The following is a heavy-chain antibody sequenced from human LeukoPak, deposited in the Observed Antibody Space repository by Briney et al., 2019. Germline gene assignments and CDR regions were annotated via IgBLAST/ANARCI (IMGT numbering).Heavy chain of an antibody. CDR2: ISAYNGNT. CDR3: ARTPDTGFDSSGWHFEEYAFDI. CDR1: GYTFTSYG. V-gene: IGHV1-18*04. Sequence: ASMKVSCKASGYTFTSYGISWVRQAPGQGLEWMGWISAYNGNTNYAQKLQGRVTMTTDTSTSTAYMELRSLRSDDTAVYYCARTPDTGFDSSGWHFEEYAFDIWGQGTMVTVSS. J-gene: IGHJ3*02. D-gene: IGHD6-19*01.